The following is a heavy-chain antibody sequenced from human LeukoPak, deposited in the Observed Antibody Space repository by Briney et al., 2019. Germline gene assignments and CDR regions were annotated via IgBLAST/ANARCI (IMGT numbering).Heavy chain of an antibody. D-gene: IGHD3-22*01. CDR1: GFTLSTYG. CDR3: AKTNGYYDY. J-gene: IGHJ4*02. Sequence: GESLRLSCAASGFTLSTYGISWVRQAPGKGLEWVSGISGSGGSTYYADSVKGRFTISRDNSKNTLYLQMNSLRAEDTAVYYCAKTNGYYDYWGQGTLVTVSS. V-gene: IGHV3-23*01. CDR2: ISGSGGST.